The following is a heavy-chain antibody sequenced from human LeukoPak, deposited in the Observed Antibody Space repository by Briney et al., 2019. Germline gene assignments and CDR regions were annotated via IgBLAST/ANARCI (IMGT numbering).Heavy chain of an antibody. V-gene: IGHV3-23*01. J-gene: IGHJ4*02. CDR2: ISGSGGST. CDR1: GFTFSSYA. CDR3: ARVVDHDYGDYYLDY. D-gene: IGHD4-17*01. Sequence: GGSLRLSCAASGFTFSSYAMSWVRQAPGKGLEWVSDISGSGGSTYYADSVKGRLTISRDNSKNTLYLQMNSLRAEDTAVYYCARVVDHDYGDYYLDYWGQGTLVTVSS.